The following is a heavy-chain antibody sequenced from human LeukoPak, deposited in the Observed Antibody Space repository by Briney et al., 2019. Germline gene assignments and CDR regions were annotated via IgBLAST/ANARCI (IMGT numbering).Heavy chain of an antibody. V-gene: IGHV1-69*04. J-gene: IGHJ4*02. Sequence: PVKVSCKASGGTFSSYAISWVRQAPGQGLEWMGRIIPILGIANYAQKFQGRVTMTRNTSISTAYMELSSLRSEDTAVYYCARAPWFGELLHFDYWGQGTLVTASS. D-gene: IGHD3-10*01. CDR3: ARAPWFGELLHFDY. CDR2: IIPILGIA. CDR1: GGTFSSYA.